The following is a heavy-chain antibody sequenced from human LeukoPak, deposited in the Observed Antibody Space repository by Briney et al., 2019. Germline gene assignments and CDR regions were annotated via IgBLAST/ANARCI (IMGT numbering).Heavy chain of an antibody. CDR3: ARQVYDGSGSYFDY. CDR2: ISSSSSYI. J-gene: IGHJ4*02. Sequence: GGSLRLSCAASGCTFRSYWMTWVRQAPGKGLKWVSSISSSSSYIYYADSVKGRFTISRDNAKNSLNLQMNSLRAEDTAVYYCARQVYDGSGSYFDYWGQGTLVTVSS. V-gene: IGHV3-21*01. CDR1: GCTFRSYW. D-gene: IGHD3-22*01.